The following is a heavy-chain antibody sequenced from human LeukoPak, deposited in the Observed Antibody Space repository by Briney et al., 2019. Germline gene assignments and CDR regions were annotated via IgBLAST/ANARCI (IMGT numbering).Heavy chain of an antibody. J-gene: IGHJ6*03. Sequence: QPGGSLRLSCAASGFTFSSYEMNWVRQAPGKGLEWVSYISSSGSTIYYADSVKGRFTISRDNSKNTLYLQMNSLRAEDTAVYYCAKDSAAAGTDYYYYYYMDVWGKGTTVTISS. V-gene: IGHV3-48*03. CDR2: ISSSGSTI. CDR1: GFTFSSYE. CDR3: AKDSAAAGTDYYYYYYMDV. D-gene: IGHD6-13*01.